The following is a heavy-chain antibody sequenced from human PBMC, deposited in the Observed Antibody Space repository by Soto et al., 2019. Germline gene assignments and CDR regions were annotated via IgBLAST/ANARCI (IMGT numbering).Heavy chain of an antibody. J-gene: IGHJ4*02. V-gene: IGHV1-69*13. CDR3: ARSPRFGLVIEYYFDY. D-gene: IGHD3-9*01. CDR1: GGTFSSYA. Sequence: SVKVSCKASGGTFSSYAISWVRQAPGQGLEWMGGIIPIFGTANYAQKFQGRVTITVDESTSTAYMELSSLRSEDTAVYYCARSPRFGLVIEYYFDYWGQGTLVTVSS. CDR2: IIPIFGTA.